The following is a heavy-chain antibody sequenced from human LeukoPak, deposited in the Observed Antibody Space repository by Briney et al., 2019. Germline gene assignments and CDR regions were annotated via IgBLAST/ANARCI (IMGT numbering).Heavy chain of an antibody. V-gene: IGHV4-39*01. CDR1: GGSISSSSYY. J-gene: IGHJ4*02. D-gene: IGHD6-19*01. CDR2: IYYSGST. Sequence: SETPSLTCTVSGGSISSSSYYWGWIRQPPGKGLEWIGSIYYSGSTYYNPSLKSRVTISVDTSKNQFSLKLSSVTAADTAVYYCARLDSSGWYGGPYFDYWGQGTLVTVSS. CDR3: ARLDSSGWYGGPYFDY.